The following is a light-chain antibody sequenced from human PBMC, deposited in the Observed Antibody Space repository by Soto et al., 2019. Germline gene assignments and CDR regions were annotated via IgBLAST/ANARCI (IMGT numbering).Light chain of an antibody. CDR2: AAS. J-gene: IGKJ1*01. CDR3: QQYGSSPRT. Sequence: EIVLTQSPGTLSLSPGERATLSCRASQSVSSSSLAWYQQNPGQAPRLLIYAASSRATGIPDRFRGSGSGTDFTLTISRLEPEDFAVYYCQQYGSSPRTFGQGTKVEIK. CDR1: QSVSSSS. V-gene: IGKV3-20*01.